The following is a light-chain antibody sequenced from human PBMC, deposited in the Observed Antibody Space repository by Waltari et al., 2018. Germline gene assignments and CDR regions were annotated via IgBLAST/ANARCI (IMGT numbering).Light chain of an antibody. CDR2: EDT. CDR3: YSTDIFRCERGV. Sequence: SYELTQPPSVSVSPGQTATITCSGDLLTKKFTYWFLQKSGRAPVMVIYEDTKRLSAIPERFSGSSSGTTAALTITGAQVEDEADYYCYSTDIFRCERGVFGGGTKLLVL. CDR1: LLTKKF. J-gene: IGLJ2*01. V-gene: IGLV3-10*01.